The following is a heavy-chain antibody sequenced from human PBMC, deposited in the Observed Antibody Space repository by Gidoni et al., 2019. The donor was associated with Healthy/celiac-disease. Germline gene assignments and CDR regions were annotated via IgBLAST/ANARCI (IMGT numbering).Heavy chain of an antibody. J-gene: IGHJ3*02. CDR3: ARDFRYYYDSSGHAFDI. CDR1: GGTFSSYA. Sequence: QVQLVQSGAEVKKPGSSVKVSCKASGGTFSSYAISWVRQAPGQGLEWMGGIIPIFVTANYAQKFQGRVTITADESTSTAYMELSSLRSEDTAVYYCARDFRYYYDSSGHAFDIWGQGTMVTVSS. CDR2: IIPIFVTA. D-gene: IGHD3-22*01. V-gene: IGHV1-69*01.